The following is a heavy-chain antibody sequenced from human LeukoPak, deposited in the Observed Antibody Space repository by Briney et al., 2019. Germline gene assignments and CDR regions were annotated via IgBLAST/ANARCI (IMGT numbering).Heavy chain of an antibody. V-gene: IGHV3-21*01. Sequence: GGSLRLSCAASGLTFSSYSMNWVRQAPGKGLEWVSSISSSSSYIYYADSVKGRFTISRDNAQNSLYLQMNSLRAEDTAVYYCARARGSIVVAAHYFDYWGQGTLVTVSS. CDR3: ARARGSIVVAAHYFDY. CDR2: ISSSSSYI. J-gene: IGHJ4*02. CDR1: GLTFSSYS. D-gene: IGHD6-19*01.